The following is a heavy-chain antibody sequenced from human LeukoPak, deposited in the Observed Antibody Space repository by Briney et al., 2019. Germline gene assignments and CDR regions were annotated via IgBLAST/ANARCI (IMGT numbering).Heavy chain of an antibody. CDR3: ARDLVTVTKGFDI. CDR2: ISYIGTT. CDR1: GDSFSSHY. Sequence: PSETLSLTCAVSGDSFSSHYWTWLRQPPGRGLEWLGCISYIGTTNYNPSLKSRVTISIDTSKNQFSLKLSSVTTADTAVYYCARDLVTVTKGFDIWGLGTMVSVSS. D-gene: IGHD4-17*01. V-gene: IGHV4-59*11. J-gene: IGHJ3*02.